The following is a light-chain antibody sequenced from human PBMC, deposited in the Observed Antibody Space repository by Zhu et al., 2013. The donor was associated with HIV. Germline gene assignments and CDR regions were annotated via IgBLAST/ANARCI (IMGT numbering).Light chain of an antibody. Sequence: EVVLTQSPATLSLSPGERATLSCRTSDNVHNFLAWYQQKPRPGSHGSSSMMHPTGPLASQPGSVAVGSGTDFTLTISSLQSDDFALYYCQQYSKWPPTFGQGTKVGLK. J-gene: IGKJ1*01. V-gene: IGKV3-11*01. CDR3: QQYSKWPPT. CDR2: MHP. CDR1: DNVHNF.